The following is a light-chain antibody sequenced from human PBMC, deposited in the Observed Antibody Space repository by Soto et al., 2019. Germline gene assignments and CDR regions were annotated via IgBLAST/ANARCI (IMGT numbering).Light chain of an antibody. Sequence: IQMTHSPWVVSAGVKDTDTSDCRASQGISTWVVWDQQKPGAAPKLLIHSSSNLRSGVPSRFSGSGSGTDFTITIRSLQPEDFATYYCQQANSFPLTFGPGTKVDI. CDR2: SSS. CDR3: QQANSFPLT. V-gene: IGKV1-12*01. CDR1: QGISTW. J-gene: IGKJ3*01.